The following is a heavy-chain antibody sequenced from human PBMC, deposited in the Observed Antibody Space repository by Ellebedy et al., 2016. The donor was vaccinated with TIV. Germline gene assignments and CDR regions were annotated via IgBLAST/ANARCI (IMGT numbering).Heavy chain of an antibody. CDR1: GGSISSYY. J-gene: IGHJ4*02. D-gene: IGHD3-3*01. V-gene: IGHV4-34*01. Sequence: ESLKISXTVSGGSISSYYWTWIRQSPGRGLEWVGEVTHSGGTNYNPSLKSRVTISVDTSKNQFSLRLKSVTAADTAVYYCARGVEEADFWSGYYNDYWGQGILVTVSS. CDR3: ARGVEEADFWSGYYNDY. CDR2: VTHSGGT.